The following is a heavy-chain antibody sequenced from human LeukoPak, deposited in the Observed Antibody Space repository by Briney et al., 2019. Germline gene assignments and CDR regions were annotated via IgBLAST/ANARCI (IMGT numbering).Heavy chain of an antibody. CDR1: GGSISGFY. D-gene: IGHD6-19*01. J-gene: IGHJ4*02. V-gene: IGHV4-59*08. CDR3: ARRRGTSGWLDY. CDR2: IYPSGST. Sequence: SETLSVTCIVSGGSISGFYWSWIRQPPGKGLEWVGYIYPSGSTNYNPSLKSRVTISVDTSRNQFSLQLSSVTTADTAVYYCARRRGTSGWLDYWGQGALVTVSS.